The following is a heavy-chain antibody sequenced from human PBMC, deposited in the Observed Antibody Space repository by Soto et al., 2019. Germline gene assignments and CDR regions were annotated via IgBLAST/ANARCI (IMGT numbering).Heavy chain of an antibody. CDR3: ATDRTISTEYYFDY. V-gene: IGHV3-9*01. CDR1: GFTFDAYA. D-gene: IGHD3-3*01. CDR2: ISWHSGSI. Sequence: EVQLVESGGGVVQPGRSLRLSCAASGFTFDAYAMHWVRQAPGKGLEWVSGISWHSGSIGYAASVKGRFTISRDNAKNSLYLQMNSLRAEDTALYYCATDRTISTEYYFDYWGQGTLVTVSS. J-gene: IGHJ4*02.